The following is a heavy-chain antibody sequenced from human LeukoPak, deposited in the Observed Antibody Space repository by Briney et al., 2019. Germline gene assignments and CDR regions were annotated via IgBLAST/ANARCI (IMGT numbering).Heavy chain of an antibody. J-gene: IGHJ4*02. V-gene: IGHV4-59*01. CDR3: ARVSGDFWSGYWSDY. CDR2: IYYSGST. D-gene: IGHD3-3*01. CDR1: GGSISSYY. Sequence: SETLSLTCTVSGGSISSYYWSWIRQPPGKGLEWIGYIYYSGSTNYNPSLKSRVTISVDTSKNQFSLKLSSVTAADTAVYYCARVSGDFWSGYWSDYWGQGTLVTVSS.